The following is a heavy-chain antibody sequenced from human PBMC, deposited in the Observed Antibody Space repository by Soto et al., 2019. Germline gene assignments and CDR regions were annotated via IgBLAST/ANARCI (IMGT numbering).Heavy chain of an antibody. CDR1: GGSISSGGYY. D-gene: IGHD3-3*01. Sequence: SETLSLTCTVSGGSISSGGYYWSWIRQHPGKGLEWIGYIYYSGSTYYNPSLKSRVTISVDTSKNQFSLKLSSVTAADTAVYYCARVLGLRFLEWSPLLGYYYGMDVWGQGTTVTVSS. V-gene: IGHV4-31*03. J-gene: IGHJ6*02. CDR2: IYYSGST. CDR3: ARVLGLRFLEWSPLLGYYYGMDV.